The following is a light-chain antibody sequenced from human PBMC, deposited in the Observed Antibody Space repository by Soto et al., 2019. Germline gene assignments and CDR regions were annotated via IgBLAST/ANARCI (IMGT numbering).Light chain of an antibody. J-gene: IGKJ4*01. Sequence: DIVLTQSPGTLSLSPGERATLSCRASQPVSDNFLAWYQQIPGQGPRLLIFGASTRATGIPVRFSGSGSGTDFTLTISRLEPEDCAVYYCQQYGTSALSFGGGTKVEIK. CDR1: QPVSDNF. CDR2: GAS. V-gene: IGKV3-20*01. CDR3: QQYGTSALS.